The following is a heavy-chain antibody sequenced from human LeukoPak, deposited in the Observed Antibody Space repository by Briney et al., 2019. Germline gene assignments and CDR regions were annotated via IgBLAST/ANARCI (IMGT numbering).Heavy chain of an antibody. Sequence: GGSLRLSCAASGFTFRNYAMTWVRQAPGEGLEWVSDISGSGSTTYYADSVKGRFTISRDNSKNTLYLQVDSLRAEDTALYYCAKHGRFTGGNSEIDYWGRGILVTVSS. V-gene: IGHV3-23*01. CDR1: GFTFRNYA. J-gene: IGHJ4*02. CDR2: ISGSGSTT. CDR3: AKHGRFTGGNSEIDY. D-gene: IGHD4-23*01.